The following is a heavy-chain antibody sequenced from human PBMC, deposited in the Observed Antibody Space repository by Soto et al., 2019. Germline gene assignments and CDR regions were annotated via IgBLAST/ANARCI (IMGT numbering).Heavy chain of an antibody. Sequence: ASVKVSCKASGYTFTSYGISCVRQAPGQGLEWMGWISAYNGNTNYAQKLQGRVTMTTDTSTSTAYMELRSLRSDDTAVYYCAREVRLGVYNWFDPWGQGTLVTVSS. CDR3: AREVRLGVYNWFDP. V-gene: IGHV1-18*01. CDR2: ISAYNGNT. D-gene: IGHD1-26*01. J-gene: IGHJ5*02. CDR1: GYTFTSYG.